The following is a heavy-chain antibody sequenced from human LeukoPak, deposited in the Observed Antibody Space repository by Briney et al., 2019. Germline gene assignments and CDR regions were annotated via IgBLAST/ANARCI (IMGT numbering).Heavy chain of an antibody. D-gene: IGHD5-12*01. CDR3: ARAGHDSYGMDV. CDR2: INPNSGGT. V-gene: IGHV1-2*04. Sequence: GASAKVSCKASGYTSTGYYMHWVRQAPGQGLEWMGWINPNSGGTNYAQKFQGWVTMTRDTSISTAYMELSRLRSDDTAVYYCARAGHDSYGMDVWGQGTTVTVSS. CDR1: GYTSTGYY. J-gene: IGHJ6*02.